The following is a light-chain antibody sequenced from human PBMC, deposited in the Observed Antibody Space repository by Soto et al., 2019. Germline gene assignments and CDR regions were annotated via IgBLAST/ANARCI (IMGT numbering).Light chain of an antibody. J-gene: IGLJ3*02. V-gene: IGLV2-14*01. CDR1: GSDVGGYNY. Sequence: QSALTQPASVSGSPGQSITISCTGTGSDVGGYNYVSWYQQHPGKAPKLMIYDVSNRPSGVSNRFSGSKSGNTASLTISGLQAEDEADYYCSSYTSSSPLVFGGGTKLTVL. CDR3: SSYTSSSPLV. CDR2: DVS.